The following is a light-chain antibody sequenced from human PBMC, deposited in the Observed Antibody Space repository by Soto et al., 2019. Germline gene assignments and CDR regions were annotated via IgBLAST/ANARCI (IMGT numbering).Light chain of an antibody. V-gene: IGLV1-51*02. Sequence: QSVLTQPTSVSAAPGQQVTISCSGSSSNIGNNYVSWYQQLPGTAPKLLIYENNKRPSGIPDRFSGSKSGTSATLGITGLQTGDEADYYCGTWDSSLSGGVFGGGTELTVL. CDR1: SSNIGNNY. CDR3: GTWDSSLSGGV. CDR2: ENN. J-gene: IGLJ3*02.